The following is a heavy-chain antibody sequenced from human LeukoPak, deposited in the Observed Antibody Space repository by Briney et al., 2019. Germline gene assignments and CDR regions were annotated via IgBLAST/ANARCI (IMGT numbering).Heavy chain of an antibody. V-gene: IGHV3-53*01. CDR1: GFTVSSNY. Sequence: TGGSLILSCAASGFTVSSNYMSWVRQAPGKGLEWVSIIYSGGSTYYADSVKGRFTISRDNSKNTLYLQMNSLRAEDTAVYYCARDYGSGLGDAFDIWGQGTMVTVSS. CDR2: IYSGGST. D-gene: IGHD3-10*01. J-gene: IGHJ3*02. CDR3: ARDYGSGLGDAFDI.